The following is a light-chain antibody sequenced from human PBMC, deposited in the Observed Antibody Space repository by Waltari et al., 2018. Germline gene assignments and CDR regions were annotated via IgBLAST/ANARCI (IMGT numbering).Light chain of an antibody. CDR1: HNIGTF. J-gene: IGKJ2*02. CDR2: ARS. CDR3: QQTYSALCCT. Sequence: IQMTQSPVSLSASVGDTVTITCRASHNIGTFLRWYQQRPAKAPTVLIYARSTLQRGVTSRFSGSGSGTDFTLTVFSLQPEDFATYFCQQTYSALCCTFGQGTKLEFK. V-gene: IGKV1-39*01.